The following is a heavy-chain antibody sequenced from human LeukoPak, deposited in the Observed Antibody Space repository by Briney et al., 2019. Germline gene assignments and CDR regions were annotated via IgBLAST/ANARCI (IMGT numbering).Heavy chain of an antibody. CDR2: ISSIGGST. V-gene: IGHV3-64*01. CDR3: AREVTMVRGVMEGRWFDP. CDR1: GFTFSSYA. Sequence: GGSLRLSCAASGFTFSSYAMPWVRQAPGKGLEYVSAISSIGGSTYYANSVKGRFTISRDNSKNTLYLKMGSLRAEDMAVYYCAREVTMVRGVMEGRWFDPWGQGTLVTVSS. D-gene: IGHD3-10*01. J-gene: IGHJ5*02.